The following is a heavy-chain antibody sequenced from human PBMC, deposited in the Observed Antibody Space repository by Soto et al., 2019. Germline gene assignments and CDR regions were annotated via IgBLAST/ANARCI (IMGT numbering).Heavy chain of an antibody. CDR1: GYTFTSYG. CDR2: ISAYNGNT. V-gene: IGHV1-18*04. CDR3: ARDPRPGTTHPSPIDY. J-gene: IGHJ4*02. D-gene: IGHD1-1*01. Sequence: GASVKVSCKASGYTFTSYGISWVRQAPGQGLEWMGWISAYNGNTNYAQKLQGRVTMTTDTSPSTAYMELRSLRSDDTAVYYCARDPRPGTTHPSPIDYWGQGTLVTLSS.